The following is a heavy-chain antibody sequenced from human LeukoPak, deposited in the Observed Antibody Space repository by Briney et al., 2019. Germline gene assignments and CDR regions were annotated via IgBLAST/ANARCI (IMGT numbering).Heavy chain of an antibody. V-gene: IGHV1-18*01. Sequence: ASVKVSCKASGYTFTSYGISWVRQAPGQGLEWMGWISAYNGNTNYAQKLQGRVTMTTDTSTSTVYMELSSVTAADTAVYYCARSSYYDFWSGYYSFDYWGQGTLVTVSS. CDR2: ISAYNGNT. CDR3: ARSSYYDFWSGYYSFDY. CDR1: GYTFTSYG. D-gene: IGHD3-3*01. J-gene: IGHJ4*02.